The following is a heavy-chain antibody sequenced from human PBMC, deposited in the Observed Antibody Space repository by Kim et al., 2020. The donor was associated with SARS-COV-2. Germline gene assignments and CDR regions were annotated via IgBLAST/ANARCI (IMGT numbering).Heavy chain of an antibody. D-gene: IGHD3-3*01. V-gene: IGHV3-53*01. Sequence: YGKGRITIARDNSKNTLYLQMNGLRAEDTAVYYCARGLVLRFLEWFPGYWGQGTLVTVSS. J-gene: IGHJ4*02. CDR3: ARGLVLRFLEWFPGY.